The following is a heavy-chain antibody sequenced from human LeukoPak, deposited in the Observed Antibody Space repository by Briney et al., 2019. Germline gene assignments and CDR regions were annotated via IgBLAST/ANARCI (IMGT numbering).Heavy chain of an antibody. Sequence: GGSLRLSCATSGFTFSDYYMSWIRQAPGEGLEWVSYISSSGSPIYYADSVKGRFTISRDNAKNSLYLQMNSLRAEDTAVYYCARERYFDWFYAFDIWGQGTMVTVSS. CDR3: ARERYFDWFYAFDI. D-gene: IGHD3-9*01. V-gene: IGHV3-11*04. CDR2: ISSSGSPI. CDR1: GFTFSDYY. J-gene: IGHJ3*02.